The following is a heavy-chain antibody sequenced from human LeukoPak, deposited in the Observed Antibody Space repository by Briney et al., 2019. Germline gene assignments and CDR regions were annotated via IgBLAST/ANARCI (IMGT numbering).Heavy chain of an antibody. CDR3: ARGPYTDY. D-gene: IGHD4-11*01. CDR1: GFTFSSYS. J-gene: IGHJ4*02. CDR2: ISSSSSSI. V-gene: IGHV3-21*01. Sequence: GGSLRLSCAASGFTFSSYSMNWVRQAPGRGLDWVSSISSSSSSIYYADSVKGRFTISRDNAKNSLSLQMNSLRAEDTAVYYCARGPYTDYWGQGTLVTVSS.